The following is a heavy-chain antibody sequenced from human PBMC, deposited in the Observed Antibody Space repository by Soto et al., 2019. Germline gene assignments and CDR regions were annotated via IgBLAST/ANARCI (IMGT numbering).Heavy chain of an antibody. D-gene: IGHD3-3*01. CDR2: IYPGDSDT. V-gene: IGHV5-51*01. Sequence: PGESLKISCKGSGYSFTSYWIGWVRQVPGKGLEWMGIIYPGDSDTRYSPSFQGQVTISADKSISTAYLQWSSLKASDTAMYYCARLRRAIFGVAEIDYWGQGTLVPVSS. J-gene: IGHJ4*02. CDR1: GYSFTSYW. CDR3: ARLRRAIFGVAEIDY.